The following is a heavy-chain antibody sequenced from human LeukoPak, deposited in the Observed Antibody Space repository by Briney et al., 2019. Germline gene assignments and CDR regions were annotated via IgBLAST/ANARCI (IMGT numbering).Heavy chain of an antibody. CDR1: GFTFSSYG. Sequence: GRSLRLSCAASGFTFSSYGMHWVRQAPGKGLEWVAAISYDGRNKEYVDSVKGRFTISRDNSRNTLYLQMNSLRAEDTAVYYCAKDRGYSHGFEYWGQGTLVTVSS. V-gene: IGHV3-30*18. D-gene: IGHD5-12*01. J-gene: IGHJ4*02. CDR3: AKDRGYSHGFEY. CDR2: ISYDGRNK.